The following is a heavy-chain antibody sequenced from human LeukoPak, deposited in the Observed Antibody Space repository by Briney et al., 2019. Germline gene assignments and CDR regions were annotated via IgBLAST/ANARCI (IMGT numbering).Heavy chain of an antibody. J-gene: IGHJ4*02. Sequence: ASVKVSCKASGGTFSSYAISWVRQAPGQGLEWMGRIIPILGIANYAQKFQDRVTITADKSTSTAYMELSSLKSEDTAVYYCARDPTVAGTGWTDYWGQGTLVTVSS. D-gene: IGHD6-19*01. V-gene: IGHV1-69*04. CDR2: IIPILGIA. CDR3: ARDPTVAGTGWTDY. CDR1: GGTFSSYA.